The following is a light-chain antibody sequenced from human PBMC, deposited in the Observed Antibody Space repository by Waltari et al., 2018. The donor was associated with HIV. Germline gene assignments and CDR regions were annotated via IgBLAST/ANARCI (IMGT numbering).Light chain of an antibody. Sequence: QSALTQPPSVSGAPGQRVTISCTAGRSNSGASYDVHWYQQLPGPAPKLPIYAHLHRPSGVPDRFSGSKSGTSASLAITGLQAEDEADYYCQSFDNSLGGSVIFGGGTKLTVL. CDR2: AHL. CDR1: RSNSGASYD. J-gene: IGLJ2*01. CDR3: QSFDNSLGGSVI. V-gene: IGLV1-40*01.